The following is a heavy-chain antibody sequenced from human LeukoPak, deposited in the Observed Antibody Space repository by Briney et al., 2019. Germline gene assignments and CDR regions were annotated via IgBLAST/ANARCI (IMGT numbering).Heavy chain of an antibody. CDR1: GFTFSSYW. D-gene: IGHD3-10*01. CDR2: IKQDGSEK. Sequence: GGSLRLSCVASGFTFSSYWMSWVRQTPEKGLEWVANIKQDGSEKNYVDSVKGRFTISRDNAKNSLYLQMNSLRADDTAVYYCARERGSGSYHPFDPWGQGTLATVSS. J-gene: IGHJ5*02. V-gene: IGHV3-7*01. CDR3: ARERGSGSYHPFDP.